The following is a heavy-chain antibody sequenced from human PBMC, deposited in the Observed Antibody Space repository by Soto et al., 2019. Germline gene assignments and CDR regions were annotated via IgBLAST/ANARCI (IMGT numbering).Heavy chain of an antibody. CDR1: GYTFTRYG. CDR2: INPYNGNT. D-gene: IGHD3-16*01. Sequence: QVQLVQSGAEVKKPGASVKVSCKASGYTFTRYGISWVRQAPGQGLEWMGWINPYNGNTNYAQKLQGRVTMTTDTSTNTAYMELRSRSSDDTPVYYCARDWFGIDYWGQGTLVTVSS. CDR3: ARDWFGIDY. J-gene: IGHJ4*02. V-gene: IGHV1-18*01.